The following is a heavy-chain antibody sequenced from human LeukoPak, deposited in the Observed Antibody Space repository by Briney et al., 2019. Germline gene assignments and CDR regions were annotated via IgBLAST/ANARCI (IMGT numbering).Heavy chain of an antibody. CDR3: AKDPQYYDILTGYPAFDI. CDR2: ISGSGGST. V-gene: IGHV3-23*01. CDR1: GFTFSNYA. J-gene: IGHJ3*02. D-gene: IGHD3-9*01. Sequence: GGSLRLSCAASGFTFSNYAMSWVRQAPGKGLEWVSTISGSGGSTYYADSVKGRFTISRDNSKNTLYLQMNSLRAEDTAVYYCAKDPQYYDILTGYPAFDIWGQGTMVTVSS.